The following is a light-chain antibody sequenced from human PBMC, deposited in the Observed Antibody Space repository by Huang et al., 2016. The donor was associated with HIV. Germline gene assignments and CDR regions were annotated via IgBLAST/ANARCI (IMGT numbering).Light chain of an antibody. J-gene: IGKJ4*01. V-gene: IGKV3-15*01. CDR2: GTS. CDR3: QQYNNWPPLT. CDR1: QRVSTN. Sequence: EIVMTQSPATLSVSPGERATLSCRASQRVSTNLAWYQQKAGQAPRLLMYGTSTRATGVPARFSGSGSGTEFTLTMSSLQSEDFEVYYCQQYNNWPPLTFGGGTRVEIK.